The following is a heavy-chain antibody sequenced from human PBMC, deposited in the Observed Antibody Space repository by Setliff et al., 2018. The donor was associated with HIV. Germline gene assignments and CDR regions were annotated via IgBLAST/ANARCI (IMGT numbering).Heavy chain of an antibody. D-gene: IGHD2-2*01. CDR3: ARLYYLVGNWFDP. CDR1: GGSISSSSYY. J-gene: IGHJ5*02. V-gene: IGHV4-39*01. Sequence: SETLSLTCTVSGGSISSSSYYWGWIRQPPGKGLEWIGSIYYSGSTYYNPSLKSRVTISVDTSQNQFSLKLSSVTAADTAVYYCARLYYLVGNWFDPWGQGTLVTVSS. CDR2: IYYSGST.